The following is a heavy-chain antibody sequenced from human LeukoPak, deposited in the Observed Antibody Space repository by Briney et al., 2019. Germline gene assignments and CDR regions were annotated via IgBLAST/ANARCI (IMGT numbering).Heavy chain of an antibody. J-gene: IGHJ4*02. CDR1: GFTFSSYA. CDR3: ATGRGLVRGVIIPLDY. Sequence: GGSLRLSCAASGFTFSSYAMSWVRQAPGKGLEWVSAISGSGGSTYYADSVKGRFTISRDNSKNTLYLQMNSLRAEDTAVYYCATGRGLVRGVIIPLDYWGQGTLVTVSS. V-gene: IGHV3-23*01. CDR2: ISGSGGST. D-gene: IGHD3-10*01.